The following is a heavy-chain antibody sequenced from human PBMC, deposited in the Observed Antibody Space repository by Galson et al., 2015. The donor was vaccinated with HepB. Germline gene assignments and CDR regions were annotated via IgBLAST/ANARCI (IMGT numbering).Heavy chain of an antibody. J-gene: IGHJ3*02. CDR2: MSGSSAYI. CDR3: ARDRTSGYHYAFDI. V-gene: IGHV3-21*01. Sequence: GLEWVSSMSGSSAYIFYADSVKGRFTISRDNAKNSLFLQMNSLRAEDTAVYYCARDRTSGYHYAFDIWGQGTMVTVSS. D-gene: IGHD3-22*01.